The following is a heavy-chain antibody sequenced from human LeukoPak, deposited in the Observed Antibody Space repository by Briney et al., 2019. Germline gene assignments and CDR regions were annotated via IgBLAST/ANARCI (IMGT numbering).Heavy chain of an antibody. CDR3: AKDQGFGDPPSDY. J-gene: IGHJ4*02. D-gene: IGHD3-10*01. CDR2: ISTSGRST. CDR1: GFTFSSYA. V-gene: IGHV3-23*01. Sequence: PGGSLRLSCAASGFTFSSYAMSWVRQAPGTGLEWVSAISTSGRSTYYADSVKGRFTISRDNSKNTLYLQMNSLRAEDTAIYYCAKDQGFGDPPSDYWGQGTLVTVSS.